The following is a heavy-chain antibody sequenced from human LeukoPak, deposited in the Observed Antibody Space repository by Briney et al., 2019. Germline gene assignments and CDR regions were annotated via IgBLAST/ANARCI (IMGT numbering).Heavy chain of an antibody. Sequence: SVKVSCKASGYTFTSYAISWVRQAPGQGLEWMGGIIPIFGTANYAQKFQGRVTITADESTSTAYMELSSLRSEDTAVYYCARDKVLMVYAINYYYYYGMDVWGQGTTVTVSS. J-gene: IGHJ6*02. CDR2: IIPIFGTA. CDR3: ARDKVLMVYAINYYYYYGMDV. CDR1: GYTFTSYA. D-gene: IGHD2-8*01. V-gene: IGHV1-69*13.